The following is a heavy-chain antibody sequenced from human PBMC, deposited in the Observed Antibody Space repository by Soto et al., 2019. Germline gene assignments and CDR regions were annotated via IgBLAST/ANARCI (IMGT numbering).Heavy chain of an antibody. J-gene: IGHJ5*02. CDR3: ARDSSPRLLWFEDAFAP. CDR1: GDSVSSNSAA. V-gene: IGHV6-1*01. CDR2: TYYRSKWYN. Sequence: PSQTLSLTCAISGDSVSSNSAAWNWIRQSPSRGLEWLGRTYYRSKWYNDYAVSVKSRITINPDTSKNQFSLQLNSVTPEDTAVYYCARDSSPRLLWFEDAFAPGGQGTRVTVSS. D-gene: IGHD3-10*01.